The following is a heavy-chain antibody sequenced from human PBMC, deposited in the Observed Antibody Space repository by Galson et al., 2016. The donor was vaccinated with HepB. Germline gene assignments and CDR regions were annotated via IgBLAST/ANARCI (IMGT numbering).Heavy chain of an antibody. D-gene: IGHD2-21*01. V-gene: IGHV2-5*02. CDR3: ARTLGGYCGGDCYLGGGDFDY. J-gene: IGHJ4*02. CDR1: GFSLSTSGVG. Sequence: PALVKPTQTLTLTCTFSGFSLSTSGVGVGWIRQPPGKALEWLALIYWDDDKHYSPSLKSRLTITKDTSKDQVVLSMTNMDPVDTGTYYCARTLGGYCGGDCYLGGGDFDYWGQGTLVTVSS. CDR2: IYWDDDK.